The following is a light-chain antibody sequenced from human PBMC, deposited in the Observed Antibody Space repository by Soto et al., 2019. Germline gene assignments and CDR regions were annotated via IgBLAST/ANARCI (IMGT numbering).Light chain of an antibody. CDR1: SSDVGGYNH. CDR3: NSYTSKSTGV. Sequence: ALTQPASVSGSPGQSITISCTGTSSDVGGYNHVSWYQQHPGKAPKLIIYEVSNRPSGVSNRFSGSKSGNTASLTISGLQAEDEADYYCNSYTSKSTGVFGTGTKVTVL. J-gene: IGLJ1*01. V-gene: IGLV2-14*01. CDR2: EVS.